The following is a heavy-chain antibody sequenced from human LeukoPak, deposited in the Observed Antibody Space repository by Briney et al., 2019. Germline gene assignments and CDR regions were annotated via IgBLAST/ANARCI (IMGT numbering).Heavy chain of an antibody. Sequence: GGSLRLSCAASGFTFSNAWMSWVRQAPGKGLEWVGRIKSKTDGGTTDYAAPVKGRFTISRDDSKNTLYLQMNSLKTEDTAVYYCTTEKGYYDFWSGYYTHYYMDVWGKGTTVTVSS. D-gene: IGHD3-3*01. CDR1: GFTFSNAW. J-gene: IGHJ6*03. CDR3: TTEKGYYDFWSGYYTHYYMDV. CDR2: IKSKTDGGTT. V-gene: IGHV3-15*01.